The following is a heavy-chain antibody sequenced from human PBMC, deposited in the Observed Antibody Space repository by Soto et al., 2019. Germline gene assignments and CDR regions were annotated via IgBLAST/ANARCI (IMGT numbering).Heavy chain of an antibody. Sequence: SETLFLTCAVYGGSFSGYYWIWIRQPPGKGLEWIGEINHSGSTNYNPSLKSRVTISVDTSKNQFSLKLSSVTAADTAVYYCARGRYYDFWSGPPSGGMDVWGQGTTVTVSS. CDR1: GGSFSGYY. CDR2: INHSGST. V-gene: IGHV4-34*01. D-gene: IGHD3-3*01. CDR3: ARGRYYDFWSGPPSGGMDV. J-gene: IGHJ6*02.